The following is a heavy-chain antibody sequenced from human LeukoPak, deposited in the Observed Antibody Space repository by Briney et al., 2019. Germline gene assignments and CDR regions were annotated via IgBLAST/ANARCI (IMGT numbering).Heavy chain of an antibody. CDR1: GGSFSGYY. J-gene: IGHJ4*02. V-gene: IGHV4-34*01. CDR2: INHSGST. CDR3: ARGMAGDDY. D-gene: IGHD6-19*01. Sequence: PSETLSLTCAVYGGSFSGYYCSWIRQPPRKGREGIGEINHSGSTHYHPSLKSRVNISVDTSKTQFSLKLSSVTAADTAVYYRARGMAGDDYWGQGTLVTVSS.